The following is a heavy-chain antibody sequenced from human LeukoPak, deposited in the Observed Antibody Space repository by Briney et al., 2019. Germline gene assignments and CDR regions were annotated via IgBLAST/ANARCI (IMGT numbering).Heavy chain of an antibody. Sequence: GGSLRLSCAASGFTFNNYAMSWVRQAPGKGLEWASGISVSGGSIYYADSVKGRFTISRDNSKNTLYLQMNSLRAEDTAVYYCAKDHDWWACWGQGTLVTVSS. J-gene: IGHJ4*02. D-gene: IGHD2-8*02. CDR2: ISVSGGSI. V-gene: IGHV3-23*01. CDR3: AKDHDWWAC. CDR1: GFTFNNYA.